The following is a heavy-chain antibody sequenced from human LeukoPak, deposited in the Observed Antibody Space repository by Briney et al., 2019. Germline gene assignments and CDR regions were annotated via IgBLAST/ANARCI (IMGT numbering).Heavy chain of an antibody. CDR2: ISSSGSTI. V-gene: IGHV3-48*03. J-gene: IGHJ4*02. D-gene: IGHD3-22*01. CDR1: GFTFSSYE. CDR3: AKYAGSGYYSWAPRFDY. Sequence: PGGSLRLSCAASGFTFSSYEMNWVRQAPGKGLEWVSYISSSGSTIYYADSVKGRFTISRDNSKNTLYLQMNSLRAEDTAVYYCAKYAGSGYYSWAPRFDYWGQGTLVTVSS.